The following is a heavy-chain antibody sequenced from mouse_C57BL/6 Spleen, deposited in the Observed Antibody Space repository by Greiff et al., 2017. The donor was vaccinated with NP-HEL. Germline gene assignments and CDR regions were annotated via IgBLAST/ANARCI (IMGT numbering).Heavy chain of an antibody. J-gene: IGHJ4*01. Sequence: EVQGVESGGDLVKPGGSLKLSCAASGFTFSSYGMSWVRQTPDKRLEWVATISSGGSYTYYPDSVKGRFTISRDNAKNTLYLQMSSLKSEDTAMYYCARHGADYWGQGTSVTVSS. CDR1: GFTFSSYG. CDR2: ISSGGSYT. V-gene: IGHV5-6*01. CDR3: ARHGADY.